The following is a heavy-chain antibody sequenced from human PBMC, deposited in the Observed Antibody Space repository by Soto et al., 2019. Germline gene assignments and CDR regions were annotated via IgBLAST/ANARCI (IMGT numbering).Heavy chain of an antibody. CDR3: AKDYYDSSGYYPPALLFDY. Sequence: ASVKVSCKASGYTFTSYAMHWVRQAPGQRLDWMGWINAGNGNTKYSQKFQGRVTITRDTSASTAYMELSSLRSEDTAVYYCAKDYYDSSGYYPPALLFDYWGLGTLVTVSS. J-gene: IGHJ4*02. V-gene: IGHV1-3*01. D-gene: IGHD3-22*01. CDR1: GYTFTSYA. CDR2: INAGNGNT.